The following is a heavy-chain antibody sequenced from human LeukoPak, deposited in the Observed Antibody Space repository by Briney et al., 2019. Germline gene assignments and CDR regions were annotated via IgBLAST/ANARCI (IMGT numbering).Heavy chain of an antibody. Sequence: SETLSLTCTVSGGSVSRGSYLWNWIRQPPGKVPEWIGYIHDSGNPNYNPSLKSRLSISLDTSKNQFSLSLSSVTVADTAVYYCARGARKGGPDSPCDYWGQGTLVTVSP. CDR3: ARGARKGGPDSPCDY. CDR1: GGSVSRGSYL. D-gene: IGHD3-3*01. J-gene: IGHJ4*02. V-gene: IGHV4-61*01. CDR2: IHDSGNP.